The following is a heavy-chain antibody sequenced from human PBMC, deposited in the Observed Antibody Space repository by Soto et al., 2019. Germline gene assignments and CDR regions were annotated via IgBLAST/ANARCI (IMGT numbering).Heavy chain of an antibody. J-gene: IGHJ6*02. CDR1: GGSISSGGYY. Sequence: SETLSLTCTVSGGSISSGGYYWSWIRQHPGKGLEWIGYIYYSGSTYYNPSLKSRVTISVDTSKNQFSLKLSSVTAADTAVYYCARDGADTAMVTVHGMDVWGQGTTVTVS. D-gene: IGHD5-18*01. V-gene: IGHV4-31*03. CDR2: IYYSGST. CDR3: ARDGADTAMVTVHGMDV.